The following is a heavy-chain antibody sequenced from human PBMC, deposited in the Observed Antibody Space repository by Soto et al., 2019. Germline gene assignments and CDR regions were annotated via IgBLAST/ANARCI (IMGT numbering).Heavy chain of an antibody. J-gene: IGHJ6*02. D-gene: IGHD3-22*01. V-gene: IGHV4-34*01. CDR3: ARGQGDYYDSSGYYVDV. CDR2: INHSGST. Sequence: PSETLSLTCAVYGGSFSGYYWSWIRQPPGKGLEWIGEINHSGSTNYNPSLKSRVTISVDTSKNQFSLKLSSVTAADTAVYHCARGQGDYYDSSGYYVDVWGQGTTVTVSS. CDR1: GGSFSGYY.